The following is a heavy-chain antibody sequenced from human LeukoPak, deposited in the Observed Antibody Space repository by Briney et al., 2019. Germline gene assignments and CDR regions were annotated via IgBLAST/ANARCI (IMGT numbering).Heavy chain of an antibody. J-gene: IGHJ4*02. Sequence: GASVKVSCKASGYTFTSYYMHWVRQAPGQGLEWMGWINPNSGGTNYAQKFQGRVTMTRDTSISTAYMELSRLRSDDTAVYYCARVVDWNDVGLDYWGQGTLVTVSS. CDR1: GYTFTSYY. V-gene: IGHV1-2*02. CDR3: ARVVDWNDVGLDY. D-gene: IGHD1-1*01. CDR2: INPNSGGT.